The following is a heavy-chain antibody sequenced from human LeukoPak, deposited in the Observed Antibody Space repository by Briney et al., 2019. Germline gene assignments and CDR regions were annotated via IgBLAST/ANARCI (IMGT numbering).Heavy chain of an antibody. Sequence: PGRSLRLSCAASGFTFSSYGMHWVRQAPGKGLEWVAAISYDGSNKYYADSVKGRFTISRDNAKNSLYLQMNSLRAEDTAVYYCARGRGAATTWFDPWGQGTLVTVSS. V-gene: IGHV3-30*03. J-gene: IGHJ5*02. CDR2: ISYDGSNK. CDR3: ARGRGAATTWFDP. D-gene: IGHD1-26*01. CDR1: GFTFSSYG.